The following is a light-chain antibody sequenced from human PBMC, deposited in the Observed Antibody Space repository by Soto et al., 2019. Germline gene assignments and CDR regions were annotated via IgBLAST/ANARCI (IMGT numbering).Light chain of an antibody. J-gene: IGKJ1*01. CDR2: DAS. CDR1: QSIRTW. CDR3: QQYNTNPWT. Sequence: DIPMTQSPSTLSASVGDRVTITCRASQSIRTWLAWYQQKPGKATKLLIYDASSLKSGVPSRFSGGRSVTEFTLTISSLQPDDFTTYYCQQYNTNPWTFGQGTKVDIK. V-gene: IGKV1-5*01.